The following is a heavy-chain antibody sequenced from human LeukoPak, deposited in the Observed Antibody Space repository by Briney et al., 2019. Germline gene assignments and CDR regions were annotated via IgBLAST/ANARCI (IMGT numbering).Heavy chain of an antibody. J-gene: IGHJ4*02. CDR1: GGSISSHY. CDR2: IYYSGST. V-gene: IGHV4-59*11. Sequence: SETLSLTCTVSGGSISSHYWSWIRQPPGKGLEWIGYIYYSGSTNYNPSPKSRVTISVDTSKNQFSLKLSSVSAADTAVYYCAREATDSDYYDSSGTSVPRSYYFDYWGQGTLVTVSS. CDR3: AREATDSDYYDSSGTSVPRSYYFDY. D-gene: IGHD3-22*01.